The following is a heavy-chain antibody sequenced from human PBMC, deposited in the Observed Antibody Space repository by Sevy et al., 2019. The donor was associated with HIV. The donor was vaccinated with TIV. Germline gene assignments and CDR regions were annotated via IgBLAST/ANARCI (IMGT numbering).Heavy chain of an antibody. D-gene: IGHD3-16*01. CDR1: GGSISTGGFS. CDR3: VRGPSYGYVSYGFDV. Sequence: SETLSLTCAVSGGSISTGGFSWNWIRQPPGKGLEWIGHIYRTGNTYYNPSLGSRVSISVDRSKNQFSLKLSSVTAADTAVYSCVRGPSYGYVSYGFDVWGQGTMVTVSS. J-gene: IGHJ3*01. CDR2: IYRTGNT. V-gene: IGHV4-30-2*01.